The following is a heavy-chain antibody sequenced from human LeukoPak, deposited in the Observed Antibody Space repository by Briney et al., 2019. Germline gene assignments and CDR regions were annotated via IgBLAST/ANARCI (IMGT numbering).Heavy chain of an antibody. CDR2: INAGNGNT. Sequence: EALVTVSCKASGYTFTSYAMHWVRQAPGQRLEWMGWINAGNGNTKYSQKFQGRVTITRDTSASTAYMELSSLRSEDTAVYYCARLNGSGSYYTIFDYWGQGTLVTVSS. CDR3: ARLNGSGSYYTIFDY. J-gene: IGHJ4*02. CDR1: GYTFTSYA. D-gene: IGHD3-10*01. V-gene: IGHV1-3*01.